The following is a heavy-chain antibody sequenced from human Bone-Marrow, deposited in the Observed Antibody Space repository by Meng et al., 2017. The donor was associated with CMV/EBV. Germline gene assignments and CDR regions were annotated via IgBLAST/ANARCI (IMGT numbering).Heavy chain of an antibody. CDR3: ARAQGYYLALPPTY. CDR1: GFTFSSYW. D-gene: IGHD3-22*01. Sequence: GESLKISCAASGFTFSSYWMSWVRQAPGKGLEWVSVIYSGDSTYYADSVKGRFTISRDNSKNTLYLQMNSLRIEDTAVYYCARAQGYYLALPPTYWGQGTLVTVSS. J-gene: IGHJ4*02. V-gene: IGHV3-66*02. CDR2: IYSGDST.